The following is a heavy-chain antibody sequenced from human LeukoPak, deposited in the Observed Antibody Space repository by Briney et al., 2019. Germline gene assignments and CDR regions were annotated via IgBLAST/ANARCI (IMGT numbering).Heavy chain of an antibody. Sequence: GGSLRLSCTASGFTFSSYGMHWVRQAPGKGLEWVAVIWYDGSNKYYADSVKGRFTISRDNSKNSLYLQMNSLRAEDTAVYYCAKAQDTAMALDYWGQGTLVTVSS. CDR1: GFTFSSYG. CDR2: IWYDGSNK. CDR3: AKAQDTAMALDY. J-gene: IGHJ4*02. V-gene: IGHV3-33*06. D-gene: IGHD5-18*01.